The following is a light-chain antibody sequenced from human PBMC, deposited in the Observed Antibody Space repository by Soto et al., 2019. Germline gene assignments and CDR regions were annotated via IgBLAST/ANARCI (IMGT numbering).Light chain of an antibody. V-gene: IGLV2-14*01. Sequence: QSVLTQPASVSGSPGQSITISCTGTSSDVGSYNSVSWYQQHPGKAPKLLIYDVTNRPSGVSNRFSGSKSGNTASLTISGLQAEDEADFYCSSYTGSSSWVFGGGTKVTVL. CDR3: SSYTGSSSWV. CDR1: SSDVGSYNS. J-gene: IGLJ3*02. CDR2: DVT.